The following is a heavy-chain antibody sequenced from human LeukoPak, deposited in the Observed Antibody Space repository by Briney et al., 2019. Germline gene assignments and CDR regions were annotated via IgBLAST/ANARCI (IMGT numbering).Heavy chain of an antibody. J-gene: IGHJ3*02. D-gene: IGHD2-2*02. CDR1: GYTFTIYG. Sequence: ASVKVSCKASGYTFTIYGISWVRQAPGQGLEWMGWISAYNGNTNYAQKLQGRVTMTTDTSTSTAYMELRSLRSDDTAVYYCARGLGYCSSTSCYTERDDAFDIWGQGTMVTVSS. CDR3: ARGLGYCSSTSCYTERDDAFDI. CDR2: ISAYNGNT. V-gene: IGHV1-18*01.